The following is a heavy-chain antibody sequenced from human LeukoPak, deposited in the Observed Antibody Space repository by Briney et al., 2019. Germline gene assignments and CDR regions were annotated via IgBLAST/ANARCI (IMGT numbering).Heavy chain of an antibody. J-gene: IGHJ5*02. V-gene: IGHV3-49*04. CDR2: IRSKAYGGTT. CDR3: TRVRAAAGILSRWFDP. CDR1: GFTFGDYA. Sequence: GSLRLSCTASGFTFGDYAMSWVRQAPGKGLEWVGFIRSKAYGGTTEYAASVKGRFTISRDDSKSIAYLQMNSLKTEDTAVYYCTRVRAAAGILSRWFDPWGQGTLVTVSS. D-gene: IGHD6-13*01.